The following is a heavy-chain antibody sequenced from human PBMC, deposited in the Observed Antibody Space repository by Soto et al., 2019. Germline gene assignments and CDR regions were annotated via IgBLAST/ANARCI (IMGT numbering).Heavy chain of an antibody. CDR2: IIPIFGTA. D-gene: IGHD1-7*01. CDR1: GGTFSSYA. CDR3: ARGVRELYTPGYFDY. V-gene: IGHV1-69*13. J-gene: IGHJ4*02. Sequence: SVKVSCKASGGTFSSYAISWVRQAPGQGLEWMGGIIPIFGTANYAQKFQGRVTITADESTITAYMELSSLRSEDTAVYYCARGVRELYTPGYFDYWGQGTLVTVSS.